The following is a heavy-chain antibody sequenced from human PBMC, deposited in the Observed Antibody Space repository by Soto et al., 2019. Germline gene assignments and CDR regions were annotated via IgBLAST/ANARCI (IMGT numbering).Heavy chain of an antibody. CDR1: GYSFTSYW. D-gene: IGHD3-3*01. CDR3: ARHGGVYDFWSGYGPPSAFDI. CDR2: IDPSDSYT. Sequence: GESLKISCKGSGYSFTSYWISWVRQMPGKGLEWMGRIDPSDSYTNYSPSFQGHVTISADKSISTAYLQWSSLKASDTAMYYCARHGGVYDFWSGYGPPSAFDIWGQGTMVTV. V-gene: IGHV5-10-1*01. J-gene: IGHJ3*02.